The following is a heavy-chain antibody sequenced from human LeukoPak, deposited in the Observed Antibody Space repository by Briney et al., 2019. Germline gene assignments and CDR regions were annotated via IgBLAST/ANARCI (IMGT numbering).Heavy chain of an antibody. D-gene: IGHD3-10*01. CDR3: AKGRDGGY. CDR2: ISGSGGST. V-gene: IGHV3-23*01. J-gene: IGHJ1*01. CDR1: GFTFSIYA. Sequence: PGESLRLSCAASGFTFSIYAMSWVRQAPGKGLEWVSGISGSGGSTYYADSVKGRFTISRDNAKNTLYMQMSSLRAEDTAVYYCAKGRDGGYWGQGTLVPVSS.